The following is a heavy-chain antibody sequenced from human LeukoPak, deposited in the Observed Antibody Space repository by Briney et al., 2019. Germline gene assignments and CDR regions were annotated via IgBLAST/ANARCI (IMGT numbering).Heavy chain of an antibody. CDR3: ARARSLRITMVRGVYYFDY. J-gene: IGHJ4*02. CDR1: GGSFSGYY. CDR2: INHSGST. D-gene: IGHD3-10*01. Sequence: SETLSLTCAVYGGSFSGYYWSWIRQPPGKGRGWMGEINHSGSTNYNPSLKSRVTISVDTSKNQFSLKLSSVTAADTAVYYCARARSLRITMVRGVYYFDYWGQGTLVTVSS. V-gene: IGHV4-34*01.